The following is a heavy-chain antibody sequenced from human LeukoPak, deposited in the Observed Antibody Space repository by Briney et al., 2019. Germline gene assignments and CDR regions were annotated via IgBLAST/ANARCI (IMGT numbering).Heavy chain of an antibody. Sequence: ASVKVSRKASGYTFSSYYMHWVRQAPGQGLEWMGIINPSGGSTNYAQKFQGRVTLTRDTSTSTVYMELSSLRSEDTAVYYCARERDYYDSSGRFDYWAQGTLVTVSS. V-gene: IGHV1-46*01. CDR3: ARERDYYDSSGRFDY. J-gene: IGHJ4*02. CDR1: GYTFSSYY. CDR2: INPSGGST. D-gene: IGHD3-22*01.